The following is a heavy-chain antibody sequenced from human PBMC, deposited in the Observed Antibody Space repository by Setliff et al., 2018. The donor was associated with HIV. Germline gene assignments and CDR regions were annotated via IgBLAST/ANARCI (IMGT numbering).Heavy chain of an antibody. CDR3: ARGIAAAEGYFDY. CDR1: GGSLSGYY. V-gene: IGHV4-34*01. J-gene: IGHJ4*02. D-gene: IGHD6-13*01. Sequence: PSETLSLTCAVYGGSLSGYYWRWIRQPPGKGLEWIGDVSHTGSTNYNTSLESLITISADTPKNQFSLKLSSVTAADTAVYYCARGIAAAEGYFDYWGQGTLVTVSS. CDR2: VSHTGST.